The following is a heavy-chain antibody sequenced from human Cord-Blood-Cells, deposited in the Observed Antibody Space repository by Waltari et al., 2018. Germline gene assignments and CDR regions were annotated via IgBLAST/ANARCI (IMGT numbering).Heavy chain of an antibody. J-gene: IGHJ4*02. CDR3: ARDMGYDYDY. D-gene: IGHD5-12*01. CDR2: ISSSGSTI. CDR1: GFTFSSYE. V-gene: IGHV3-48*03. Sequence: EVQLVESGGGLVQPGGSLRLSCAASGFTFSSYEMNWVRQAPGKGLGWVSYISSSGSTIYYADSVKGRFTISRDNAKNSLYLQMNSLRAEDTAVYYCARDMGYDYDYWGQGTLVTVSS.